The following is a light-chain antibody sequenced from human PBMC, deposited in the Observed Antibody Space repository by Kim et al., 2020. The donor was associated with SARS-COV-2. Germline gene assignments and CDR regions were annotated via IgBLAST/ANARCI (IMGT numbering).Light chain of an antibody. V-gene: IGKV1-5*01. CDR1: QSIDSW. J-gene: IGKJ1*01. Sequence: DIQMTQSPSTLSASVGDRVTITCRASQSIDSWLAWYQQKPGTAPNLLIYDASSLQSGVPSRFSGSGSGTEFTLTITSLQPNDFATYYCQQYATWTFGPGTKVEIK. CDR2: DAS. CDR3: QQYATWT.